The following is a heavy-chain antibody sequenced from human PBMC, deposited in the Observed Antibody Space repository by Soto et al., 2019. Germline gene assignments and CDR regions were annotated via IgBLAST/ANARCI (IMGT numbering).Heavy chain of an antibody. Sequence: EVQLVESGGGLVQPGGSLRLSCATSGFIFSDHYMDWVRQAPGKGLEWVGRTKNKANSYTTEYATSVKGRFSILRDDSKNSHHLQMNSLKTEDTAVYYCVRWKAGAPDYWGQGTLVTVSS. D-gene: IGHD6-19*01. CDR1: GFIFSDHY. V-gene: IGHV3-72*01. CDR2: TKNKANSYTT. J-gene: IGHJ4*02. CDR3: VRWKAGAPDY.